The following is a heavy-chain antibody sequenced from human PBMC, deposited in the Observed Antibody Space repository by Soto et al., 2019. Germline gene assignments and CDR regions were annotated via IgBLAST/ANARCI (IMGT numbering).Heavy chain of an antibody. V-gene: IGHV1-8*02. J-gene: IGHJ4*02. D-gene: IGHD4-4*01. CDR2: MNPNSGNT. CDR3: ARELQSRPFDY. Sequence: ASVKVSCKASVYIFTSYYINWVRQATGQGLEWMGWMNPNSGNTGYAQKFQGRVTMTRNTSISTAYMELSSLRSEDTAVYYCARELQSRPFDYWGQGTLVTVSS. CDR1: VYIFTSYY.